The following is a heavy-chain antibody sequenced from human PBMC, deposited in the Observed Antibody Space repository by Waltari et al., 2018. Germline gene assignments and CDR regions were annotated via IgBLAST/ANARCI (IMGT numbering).Heavy chain of an antibody. J-gene: IGHJ4*02. CDR1: AFRVSYKY. V-gene: IGHV3-53*01. CDR3: ARAGLGSPSQWLQLFDS. CDR2: IHAGGNT. D-gene: IGHD5-12*01. Sequence: EVQLVESGGGLIQPGGSLRLACEARAFRVSYKYMGWVRQAPGKGLEWVSVIHAGGNTYYGDSVKGRFTISRDISKNTVYLQMNSLTVEDSAMYYCARAGLGSPSQWLQLFDSWGQGTLVTVSS.